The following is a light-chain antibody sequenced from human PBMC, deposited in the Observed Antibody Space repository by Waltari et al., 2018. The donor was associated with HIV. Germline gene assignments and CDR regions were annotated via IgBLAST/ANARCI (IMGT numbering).Light chain of an antibody. V-gene: IGKV3-15*01. CDR2: DSS. Sequence: EILMTQSPATLSVSPGEGATLSCKTSATVGNNLAWYQQKPGQAPRLLIYDSSSRTTGIPETFSAWGSGTEFTLTIGSLQSEDFGVYYCQQYNDRPTFGQGTRVEIK. CDR3: QQYNDRPT. J-gene: IGKJ1*01. CDR1: ATVGNN.